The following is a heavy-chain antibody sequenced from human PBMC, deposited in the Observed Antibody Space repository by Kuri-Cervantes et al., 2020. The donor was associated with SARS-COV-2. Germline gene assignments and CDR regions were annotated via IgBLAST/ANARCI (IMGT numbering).Heavy chain of an antibody. CDR2: TYYKSEWYA. V-gene: IGHV6-1*01. CDR3: AREQISLIVVESSNFGI. Sequence: SQTPSLTFYILRERLCSISAALNWVRPSPSGGVEWLGRTYYKSEWYADYSASEKSRIIITSDTYKNQFSLQVNSVTPEDSAVYYCAREQISLIVVESSNFGIWGKGTMVTVSS. D-gene: IGHD3-22*01. J-gene: IGHJ3*02. CDR1: RERLCSISAA.